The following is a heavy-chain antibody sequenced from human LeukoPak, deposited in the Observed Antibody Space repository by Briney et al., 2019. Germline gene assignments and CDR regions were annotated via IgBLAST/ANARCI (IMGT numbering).Heavy chain of an antibody. CDR2: INRSGST. D-gene: IGHD6-19*01. CDR1: GGSFSGYY. V-gene: IGHV4-34*01. J-gene: IGHJ4*02. Sequence: PSETLSLTCAVYGGSFSGYYWSWIRQPPGKGLEWIGEINRSGSTNYNPFLNSRVTLSVDTSKNQFSLKLSSVTAADTAVYYCARGGWSLTDWGQGILVTVSS. CDR3: ARGGWSLTD.